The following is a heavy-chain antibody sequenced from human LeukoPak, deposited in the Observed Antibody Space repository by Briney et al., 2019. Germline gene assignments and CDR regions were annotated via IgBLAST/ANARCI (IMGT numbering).Heavy chain of an antibody. CDR2: ISSSSRYI. V-gene: IGHV3-21*01. CDR3: ARSGYNWIDVIYSAY. CDR1: GFTFSSYS. J-gene: IGHJ4*02. D-gene: IGHD1-1*01. Sequence: PGGSLTLSCAASGFTFSSYSMNWVRQAPGKGLEWVSSISSSSRYIYYTDSVKGRFPISRDNAKTSLYLKMNSLRAADRAVYYCARSGYNWIDVIYSAYWGEGTPVTVSS.